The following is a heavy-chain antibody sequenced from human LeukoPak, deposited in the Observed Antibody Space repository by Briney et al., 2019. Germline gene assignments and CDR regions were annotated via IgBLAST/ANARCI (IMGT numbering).Heavy chain of an antibody. V-gene: IGHV3-74*01. CDR2: VNNDGSST. Sequence: GGSLRLSCAASGFTFSSYWMHWVRQAPGKGLVWVSRVNNDGSSTTYAGSVKGRFTVSRDNSENTLYLQMNSLRPDDTAVYYCAKKAAPVSAIRAGFDYWGQGTLVTVSS. CDR1: GFTFSSYW. D-gene: IGHD2-21*01. CDR3: AKKAAPVSAIRAGFDY. J-gene: IGHJ4*02.